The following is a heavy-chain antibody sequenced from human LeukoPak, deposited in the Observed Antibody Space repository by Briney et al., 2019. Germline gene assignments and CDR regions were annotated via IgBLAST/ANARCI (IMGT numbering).Heavy chain of an antibody. Sequence: GESLKISCKGSGYSFTSYWIGWVRQMAGKGLEWMGIIYPGDSDTRYSPSFQGQVTISADKSISTAYLQWSSLKASDTAMYYCARQADYYGSGSYRDYWGQGTLVTVSS. D-gene: IGHD3-10*01. CDR1: GYSFTSYW. J-gene: IGHJ4*02. CDR2: IYPGDSDT. V-gene: IGHV5-51*01. CDR3: ARQADYYGSGSYRDY.